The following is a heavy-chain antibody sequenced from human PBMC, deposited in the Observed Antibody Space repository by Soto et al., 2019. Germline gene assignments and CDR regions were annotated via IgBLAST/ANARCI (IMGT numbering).Heavy chain of an antibody. J-gene: IGHJ3*02. CDR2: IYYSGST. Sequence: SETLSLTCTVSGGSISSSSYYWGWIRQPPGKGLEWIGSIYYSGSTYYNPSLKSRVTISVDTSKNQFSLKLSSVTAADTAVYYCARGGPQARPIDAFDIWGQGTMVTVSS. CDR3: ARGGPQARPIDAFDI. D-gene: IGHD3-9*01. V-gene: IGHV4-39*01. CDR1: GGSISSSSYY.